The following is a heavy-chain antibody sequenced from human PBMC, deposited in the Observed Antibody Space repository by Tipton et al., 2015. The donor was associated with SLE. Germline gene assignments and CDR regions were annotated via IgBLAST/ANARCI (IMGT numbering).Heavy chain of an antibody. V-gene: IGHV1-18*01. CDR3: ARDKAGDQDDDAFDI. CDR1: GYTFSTHG. J-gene: IGHJ3*02. Sequence: QSGAEVKKPGASVKVSCKASGYTFSTHGIIWVRQAPGQGLEWMGWISGYNGDTNYAQKLQGRVTMTTDTSTSTAYMELRSLRSDDTAVYYCARDKAGDQDDDAFDIWGQGTMVTVSS. D-gene: IGHD7-27*01. CDR2: ISGYNGDT.